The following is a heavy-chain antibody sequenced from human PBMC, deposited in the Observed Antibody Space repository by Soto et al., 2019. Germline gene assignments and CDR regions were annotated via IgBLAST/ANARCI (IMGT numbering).Heavy chain of an antibody. CDR1: GYTFTSYG. Sequence: ASVKVSCKASGYTFTSYGISWVRQAPGQGLEWMGWISAYNGNTNYAQKLQGRVTMTTDTSTSTAYMELRSLRSDDTAVYYCARDHSGKQRLVGFDVLVPDYWGQGTLVTVSS. CDR3: ARDHSGKQRLVGFDVLVPDY. V-gene: IGHV1-18*01. CDR2: ISAYNGNT. D-gene: IGHD6-13*01. J-gene: IGHJ4*02.